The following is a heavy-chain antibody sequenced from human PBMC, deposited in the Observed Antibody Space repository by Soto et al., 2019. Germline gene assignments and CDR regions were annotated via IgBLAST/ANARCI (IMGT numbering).Heavy chain of an antibody. CDR3: ARAKDYNYGMDF. Sequence: GASVEVSCKACGDSFNGPYLQGVRQAPGQGLQWMGIINPSGGRTTYAEKFQGRVTMTTDTSTSTVYMEMSSLRFEDTAVYYCARAKDYNYGMDFWGQGSTVTVSS. CDR1: GDSFNGPY. V-gene: IGHV1-46*02. CDR2: INPSGGRT. J-gene: IGHJ6*02.